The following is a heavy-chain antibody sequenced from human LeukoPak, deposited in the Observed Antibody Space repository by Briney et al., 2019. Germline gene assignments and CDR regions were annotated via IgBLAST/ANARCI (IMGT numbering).Heavy chain of an antibody. CDR1: GYTFTGYY. CDR2: INPNSGGT. CDR3: ATISMDEGSYYYFDY. J-gene: IGHJ4*02. V-gene: IGHV1-2*02. D-gene: IGHD1/OR15-1a*01. Sequence: ASVKVSCKASGYTFTGYYMHWVRQAPGQGLEWMGWINPNSGGTNYAQKFQGRVTMTEDTSTDTAYMELSSLRSEDTAVYYCATISMDEGSYYYFDYWGQGTLVTVSS.